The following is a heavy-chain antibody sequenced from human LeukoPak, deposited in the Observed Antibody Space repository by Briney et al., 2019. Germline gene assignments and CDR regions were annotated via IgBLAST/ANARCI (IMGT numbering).Heavy chain of an antibody. Sequence: GGSLRLSCAASGFTFSDYYMSWIRQAPGKGLEWVSYISSSGSTIYYADSVKGRFTISRDNAKNSLYLQMNSLRAEDTAVYYCARVLYLDLYAFDIWGQGTMVTVSS. J-gene: IGHJ3*02. CDR2: ISSSGSTI. D-gene: IGHD3-9*01. CDR3: ARVLYLDLYAFDI. V-gene: IGHV3-11*01. CDR1: GFTFSDYY.